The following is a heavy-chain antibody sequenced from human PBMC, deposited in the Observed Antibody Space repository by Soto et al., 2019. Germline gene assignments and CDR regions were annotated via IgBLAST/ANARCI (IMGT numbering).Heavy chain of an antibody. V-gene: IGHV3-9*01. CDR2: ISWDSGRI. Sequence: EMQLVESGGGLVQPGRSLRLSCAASGFTFDDYAMYWVRQGPGKGLEWVSGISWDSGRIGYADSVKGRFTIARYNAKNSMYLQMDSLRPEDTALYYCAKARLWGGDGYNSYYYNAMDVWGQGTTVTVSS. CDR3: AKARLWGGDGYNSYYYNAMDV. D-gene: IGHD3-16*01. CDR1: GFTFDDYA. J-gene: IGHJ6*02.